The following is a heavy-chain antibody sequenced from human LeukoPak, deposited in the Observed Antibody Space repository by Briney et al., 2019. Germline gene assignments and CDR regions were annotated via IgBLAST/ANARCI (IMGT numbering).Heavy chain of an antibody. CDR1: GGSISSHY. D-gene: IGHD5-12*01. J-gene: IGHJ4*02. CDR3: ARIEYSGYDFRGGADY. CDR2: MHYRGNT. Sequence: SETLSLTCTVPGGSISSHYWSWIRQSPGKGLEWIGFMHYRGNTNSNPSLRSRVTISMDTSKNQFSLRLSSVTAADTAVYYCARIEYSGYDFRGGADYWGQGALVTVSS. V-gene: IGHV4-59*11.